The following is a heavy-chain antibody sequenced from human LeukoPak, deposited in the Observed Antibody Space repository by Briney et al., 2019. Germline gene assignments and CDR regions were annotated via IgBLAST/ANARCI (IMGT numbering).Heavy chain of an antibody. CDR3: ARDYYDSSGLIDY. J-gene: IGHJ4*02. Sequence: LETLSLTCTVSGGSISGYYWSWIRQPPGKGLEWIGYMYYGGNTNYNPSLQNRVTISVDTSKNQVSLQLRSVTAADTAVYYCARDYYDSSGLIDYWGQGTLVTVSS. CDR2: MYYGGNT. CDR1: GGSISGYY. V-gene: IGHV4-59*01. D-gene: IGHD3-22*01.